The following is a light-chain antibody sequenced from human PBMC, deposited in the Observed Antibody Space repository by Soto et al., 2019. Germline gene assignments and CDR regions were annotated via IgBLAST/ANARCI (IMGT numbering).Light chain of an antibody. CDR1: QSISSW. CDR2: KAS. J-gene: IGKJ1*01. V-gene: IGKV1-5*03. CDR3: QQYNHFPWT. Sequence: DIQMTQSPSILSASVGDRVTITCRASQSISSWLAWYQQKPGRAPKYQIYKASSLETGVPSRFSGSGSGTEFTLTISSLQPDDFATYYCQQYNHFPWTFGQGTKVEIK.